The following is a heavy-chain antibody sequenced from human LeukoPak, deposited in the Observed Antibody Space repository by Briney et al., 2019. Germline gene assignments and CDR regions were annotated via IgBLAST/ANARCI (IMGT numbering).Heavy chain of an antibody. J-gene: IGHJ5*02. CDR3: ARESWGPVGP. CDR1: GFIVSNNH. V-gene: IGHV3-66*02. D-gene: IGHD7-27*01. CDR2: TYTDTSA. Sequence: GGPLRLSCAASGFIVSNNHMSWVRQSPGKGLEWVSLTYTDTSAYYPDSVKGRFTIPRDNSKNTLNLQMNSLRVEDPGVYYCARESWGPVGPWGQGTLVTVSS.